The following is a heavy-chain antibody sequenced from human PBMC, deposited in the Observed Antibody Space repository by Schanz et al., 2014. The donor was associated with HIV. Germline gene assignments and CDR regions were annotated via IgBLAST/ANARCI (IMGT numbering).Heavy chain of an antibody. CDR1: GGSISRYY. CDR3: ARASRGGLPYTGGWYYFDF. CDR2: INQSGST. D-gene: IGHD2-15*01. J-gene: IGHJ4*02. Sequence: QVQLQESGPGLVKPSETLSLTCTVSGGSISRYYWNWIRQPPGKGLEWIGNINQSGSTTYNPSLKSRVTMSIDTSETQFFLELTSVTAADTAVYYCARASRGGLPYTGGWYYFDFWGQGILVTVSS. V-gene: IGHV4-59*12.